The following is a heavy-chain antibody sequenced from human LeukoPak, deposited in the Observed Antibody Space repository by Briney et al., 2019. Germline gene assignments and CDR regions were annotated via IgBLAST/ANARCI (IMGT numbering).Heavy chain of an antibody. CDR1: GGSFSGYY. J-gene: IGHJ4*02. CDR3: ARGIKRYTIFGVVSLVRYFDY. V-gene: IGHV4-34*01. D-gene: IGHD3-3*01. Sequence: SETLSLTCAVYGGSFSGYYWSWIRQPPGKGLEWIGEINHSGSTNYNPSLKSRVTISVDTSKNQFSLKLSYVTAADTAVYYCARGIKRYTIFGVVSLVRYFDYWGQGTLVTVSS. CDR2: INHSGST.